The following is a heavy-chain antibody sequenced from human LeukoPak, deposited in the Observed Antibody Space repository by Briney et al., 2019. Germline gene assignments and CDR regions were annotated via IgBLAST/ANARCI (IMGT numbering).Heavy chain of an antibody. CDR1: GFSFSSYW. Sequence: GGSLRLSCAASGFSFSSYWMSWVRQAPGKGLEWVANIKQDGSEKYYVDSVKGRFTISRDNAKNSLFLQMNSLRAEDTAVYYCAKGYDSSGYYSPFDYWGQGTLVTVSS. J-gene: IGHJ4*02. CDR3: AKGYDSSGYYSPFDY. V-gene: IGHV3-7*03. D-gene: IGHD3-22*01. CDR2: IKQDGSEK.